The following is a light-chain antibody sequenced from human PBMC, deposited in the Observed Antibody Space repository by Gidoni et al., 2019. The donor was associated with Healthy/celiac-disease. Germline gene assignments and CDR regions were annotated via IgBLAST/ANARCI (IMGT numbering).Light chain of an antibody. V-gene: IGKV3D-15*01. CDR1: QSVSSN. J-gene: IGKJ2*01. Sequence: IVMTQSPATLSVSPGERATLSCRASQSVSSNSAWYQQKPGQAPRLLIYGASTRATGIPARCSGSGSGTEFTLTISSLQSEDFAVYYCQQYNNWPPYTFGQGTKLEIK. CDR3: QQYNNWPPYT. CDR2: GAS.